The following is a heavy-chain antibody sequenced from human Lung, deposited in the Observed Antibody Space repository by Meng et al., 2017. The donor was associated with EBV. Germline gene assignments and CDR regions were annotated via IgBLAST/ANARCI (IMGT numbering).Heavy chain of an antibody. V-gene: IGHV3-53*01. J-gene: IGHJ4*02. D-gene: IGHD1-26*01. Sequence: EVQLVGSGGGLIQPGGSLRLSCAASGFIVSSKYMSWVRQAPGKGLEWVSVLERGGTTYYADSVKGRFTISRDTSKNTLDLQMNSLRDEDTAVYYCAREGTSIVGAALTYWGQGTLVTVSS. CDR2: LERGGTT. CDR3: AREGTSIVGAALTY. CDR1: GFIVSSKY.